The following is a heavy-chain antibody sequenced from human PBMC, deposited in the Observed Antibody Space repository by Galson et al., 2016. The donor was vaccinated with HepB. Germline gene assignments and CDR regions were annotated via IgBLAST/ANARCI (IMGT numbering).Heavy chain of an antibody. D-gene: IGHD3-10*01. Sequence: SLRLSCAASGFNFSSFAMTWVRQAPGKGLEWVSGITVSGVNTFYADSVKGRFTVSRDNSKDTLFLHMKRLRVEDTAISYCANLRGFEELLYNNRGYRSTGDYFDHWGRGTPVTVSS. CDR1: GFNFSSFA. J-gene: IGHJ4*02. CDR2: ITVSGVNT. CDR3: ANLRGFEELLYNNRGYRSTGDYFDH. V-gene: IGHV3-23*01.